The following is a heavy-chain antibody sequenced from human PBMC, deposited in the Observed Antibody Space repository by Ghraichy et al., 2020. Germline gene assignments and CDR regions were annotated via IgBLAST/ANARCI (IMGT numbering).Heavy chain of an antibody. D-gene: IGHD4-11*01. J-gene: IGHJ4*02. CDR1: GFTFSVYD. CDR2: TSYDGDEK. V-gene: IGHV3-30*18. Sequence: GGSLRLSCAASGFTFSVYDMYWVRQAPGKGLEWVAVTSYDGDEKYHADSVTGRFTISRDNSKNTVSLKMNNMRPEDTAVYFCAKDATVRTRSLYFDSWGQGILVAVSS. CDR3: AKDATVRTRSLYFDS.